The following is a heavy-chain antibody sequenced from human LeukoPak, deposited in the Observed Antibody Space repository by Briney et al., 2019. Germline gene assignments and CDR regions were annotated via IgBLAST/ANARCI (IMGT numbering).Heavy chain of an antibody. V-gene: IGHV3-23*01. Sequence: PGGTLRLSCAASGFTFSSYGMSWVRQAPGKGLEWVSAISGSGGSTYYADSVKGRFTISRDNSKNTLYLQMNSLRAEDTAVYYCAKVSYDSSGYPLDFDYWGQGTLVTVSS. CDR3: AKVSYDSSGYPLDFDY. CDR1: GFTFSSYG. D-gene: IGHD3-22*01. CDR2: ISGSGGST. J-gene: IGHJ4*02.